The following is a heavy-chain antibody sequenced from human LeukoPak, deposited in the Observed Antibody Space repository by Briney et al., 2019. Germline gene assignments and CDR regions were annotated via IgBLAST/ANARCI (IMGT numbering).Heavy chain of an antibody. Sequence: SETLSLTCTVSGGSISSSSYYWGWIRQPPGKGLEWIGSIYYSGSTYYNPSLKSRVTISVDTSKNQFSLKLSSVTAADTAVYYCASGSSSWYSPFDYWGQGTLVTVSS. CDR2: IYYSGST. D-gene: IGHD6-13*01. CDR3: ASGSSSWYSPFDY. J-gene: IGHJ4*02. V-gene: IGHV4-39*07. CDR1: GGSISSSSYY.